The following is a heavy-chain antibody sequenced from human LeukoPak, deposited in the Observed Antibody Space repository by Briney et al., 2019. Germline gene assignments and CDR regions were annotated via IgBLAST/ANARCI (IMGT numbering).Heavy chain of an antibody. J-gene: IGHJ4*02. CDR3: AKRYSGSSGLYNFDY. Sequence: GGSLRLSCAASGFTFSSYAMRWVRQAPGKGLEGVSSITGSTGSTYYADSVKGRFTISRDNSKNTLYLQMNSLRAEDTAVYYCAKRYSGSSGLYNFDYWGQGTLVTVSS. V-gene: IGHV3-23*01. D-gene: IGHD1-26*01. CDR1: GFTFSSYA. CDR2: ITGSTGST.